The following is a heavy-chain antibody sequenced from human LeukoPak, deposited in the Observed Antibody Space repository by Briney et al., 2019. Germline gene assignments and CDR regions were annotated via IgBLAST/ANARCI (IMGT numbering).Heavy chain of an antibody. Sequence: SETLSLTCTVSGGSISSSSYYWGWIRQPPGKGLEWIGSIYYSGSTYYDPSLKSRVTISVDTSKNQFSLKLSSVTAADTAVYYCARQAGASDYWGQGTLVTVSS. J-gene: IGHJ4*02. V-gene: IGHV4-39*01. CDR1: GGSISSSSYY. CDR2: IYYSGST. CDR3: ARQAGASDY. D-gene: IGHD1-26*01.